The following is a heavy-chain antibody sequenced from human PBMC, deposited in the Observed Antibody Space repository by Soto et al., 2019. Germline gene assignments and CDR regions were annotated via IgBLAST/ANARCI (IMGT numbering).Heavy chain of an antibody. D-gene: IGHD2-21*01. V-gene: IGHV3-23*01. Sequence: EVQLLESGGGLVQPGGSLRLSCAASGFMLRAFALPWARQVPGKGLEWFSSIGFGGNSPFYADAVKGRFGISRDNSKNILYLQMHGLRADDTAIYYCAKRGSSGGDGGPFYFDHWGRGTQVTVSS. J-gene: IGHJ4*01. CDR1: GFMLRAFA. CDR2: IGFGGNSP. CDR3: AKRGSSGGDGGPFYFDH.